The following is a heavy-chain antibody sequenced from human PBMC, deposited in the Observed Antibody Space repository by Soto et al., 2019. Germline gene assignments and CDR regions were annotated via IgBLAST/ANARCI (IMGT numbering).Heavy chain of an antibody. CDR3: AIKTMDNWKSMGNAFDI. J-gene: IGHJ3*02. CDR2: IYYSGST. CDR1: GGSISSYY. Sequence: SETLSLTCTVSGGSISSYYWSWIRQPPGKGLEWIGYIYYSGSTNYNPSLKSRVTISVDTSKNQFSLKLSSVTAADTAVYYCAIKTMDNWKSMGNAFDIWGQGTMVTVSS. D-gene: IGHD1-1*01. V-gene: IGHV4-59*08.